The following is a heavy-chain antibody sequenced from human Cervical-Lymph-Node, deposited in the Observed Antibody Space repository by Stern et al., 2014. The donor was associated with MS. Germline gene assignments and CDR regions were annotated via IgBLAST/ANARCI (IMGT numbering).Heavy chain of an antibody. D-gene: IGHD1-26*01. CDR3: ARGGGSWGYFDY. J-gene: IGHJ4*02. CDR1: GFTFSSSG. V-gene: IGHV3-33*01. CDR2: IWDDGSNK. Sequence: QLVESGGGVVQPGRSLRLSCAASGFTFSSSGMHWVRQAPGKGLECVAVIWDDGSNKYYAESVKGRFTISRDNSKNTLYLQMNSLRAEDTAVYYCARGGGSWGYFDYWGQGTLVTVSS.